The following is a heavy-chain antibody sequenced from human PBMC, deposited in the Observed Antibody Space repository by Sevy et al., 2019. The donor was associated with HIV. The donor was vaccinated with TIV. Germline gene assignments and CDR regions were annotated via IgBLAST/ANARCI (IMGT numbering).Heavy chain of an antibody. Sequence: SETLSLTCAVYGGSFSGYYWSWIRQPPGKGLEWIGEINHSGSTNYNPSIKSRVTISVDTSKNQFSLKLSSVTAADTAVYYCARVPCITSFGVVIEDYYYYYGMDVWGQGTSVTVSS. J-gene: IGHJ6*02. D-gene: IGHD3-3*01. V-gene: IGHV4-34*01. CDR2: INHSGST. CDR3: ARVPCITSFGVVIEDYYYYYGMDV. CDR1: GGSFSGYY.